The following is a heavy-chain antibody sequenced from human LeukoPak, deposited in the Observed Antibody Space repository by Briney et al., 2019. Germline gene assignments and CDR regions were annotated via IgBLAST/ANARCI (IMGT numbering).Heavy chain of an antibody. CDR3: ATVRMGIAVSEGFYYYYYMDV. D-gene: IGHD6-19*01. J-gene: IGHJ6*03. Sequence: SETLSLTCTVSGGSISSSSYYWGWIRQPPGKGLEWIASIYYSGSTYYNPSLKSRVIISVDTSNNQFSLKLSSVTAADTAMYYCATVRMGIAVSEGFYYYYYMDVWGKGTTVTVSS. CDR1: GGSISSSSYY. CDR2: IYYSGST. V-gene: IGHV4-39*07.